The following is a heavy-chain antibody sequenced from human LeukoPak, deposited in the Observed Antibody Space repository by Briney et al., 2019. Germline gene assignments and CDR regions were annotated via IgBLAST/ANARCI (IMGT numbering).Heavy chain of an antibody. J-gene: IGHJ4*02. Sequence: SETLSLTCTVSGGPINNYYWSWTRQPPGKGLEWIGCLYYSGSTSYNPSLKSRVSISVDTSKNQFSLKLSSVTAADTAVYYCARHGGSYSYDYWGQGTLVTVSS. CDR3: ARHGGSYSYDY. D-gene: IGHD1-26*01. CDR2: LYYSGST. V-gene: IGHV4-59*08. CDR1: GGPINNYY.